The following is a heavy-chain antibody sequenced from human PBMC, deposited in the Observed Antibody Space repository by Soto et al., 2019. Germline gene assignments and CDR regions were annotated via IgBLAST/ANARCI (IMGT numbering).Heavy chain of an antibody. J-gene: IGHJ5*02. CDR3: ARGGYCSGGSCYPNNWFDP. CDR1: GFTFSSYW. D-gene: IGHD2-15*01. Sequence: VQLVESGGGLVQPGGSLRLSCAASGFTFSSYWMHWVRQAPGKGLVWVSRINSDGSSTSYADSVKGRFTISRDNAKNTLYLQMNSLRAEDTAVYYCARGGYCSGGSCYPNNWFDPWGQGTLVTVSS. V-gene: IGHV3-74*01. CDR2: INSDGSST.